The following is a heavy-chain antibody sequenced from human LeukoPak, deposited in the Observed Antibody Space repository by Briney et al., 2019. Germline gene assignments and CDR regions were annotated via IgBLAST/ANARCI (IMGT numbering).Heavy chain of an antibody. J-gene: IGHJ4*02. CDR1: GFTFSSYE. V-gene: IGHV3-23*01. D-gene: IGHD3-22*01. CDR2: ISGSGGST. Sequence: GGSLRLSCAASGFTFSSYEMNWVRQAPGKGLEWVSAISGSGGSTYYADPVKGRFTISRDNSKNTLYLQMNSLRAEDTAVYYCAKSKGYRLYYYDSSGYCSDYWGQGTLVTVSS. CDR3: AKSKGYRLYYYDSSGYCSDY.